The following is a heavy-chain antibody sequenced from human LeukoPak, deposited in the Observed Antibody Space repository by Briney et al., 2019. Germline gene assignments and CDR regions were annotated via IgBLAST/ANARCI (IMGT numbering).Heavy chain of an antibody. V-gene: IGHV4-59*01. CDR1: GDSFNNYY. CDR2: IYYSGST. D-gene: IGHD2-15*01. CDR3: ARGRGGYYFDY. Sequence: SETLSLTCTVSGDSFNNYYWTWIRQPPGKGLECIAYIYYSGSTNYSPSLTSRVTISIDTSKNQFSLKLTSVTAADTAVYYCARGRGGYYFDYWGQGTLVTVSS. J-gene: IGHJ4*02.